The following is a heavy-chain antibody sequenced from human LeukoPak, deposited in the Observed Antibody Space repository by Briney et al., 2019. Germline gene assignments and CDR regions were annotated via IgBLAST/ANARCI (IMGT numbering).Heavy chain of an antibody. D-gene: IGHD4-17*01. CDR1: AFTFDDYS. CDR2: ITWNSADI. Sequence: PGGSLRLSCEASAFTFDDYSMHWVRQAPGKGLEWVSGITWNSADIGYAASVKGRFTISRDNAKNFLYLQMNNLRAEDTAFYYCAKETTYPYGDFESWGQGTLVTVSS. CDR3: AKETTYPYGDFES. V-gene: IGHV3-9*01. J-gene: IGHJ4*02.